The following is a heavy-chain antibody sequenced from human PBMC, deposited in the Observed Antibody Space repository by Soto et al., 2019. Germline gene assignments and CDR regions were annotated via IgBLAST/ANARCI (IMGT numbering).Heavy chain of an antibody. J-gene: IGHJ5*02. Sequence: ASVKVSCKASRYTFTSYYMHWVRQAPGQGLEWMGIINPNGGSTGYAQKFQGRVTMTTNTSTSTVYMELSSLRSDDTAVYYCARAHSREGIVVVPAARLGWFDPWGQGTPVTVSS. CDR3: ARAHSREGIVVVPAARLGWFDP. CDR1: RYTFTSYY. V-gene: IGHV1-46*01. D-gene: IGHD2-2*01. CDR2: INPNGGST.